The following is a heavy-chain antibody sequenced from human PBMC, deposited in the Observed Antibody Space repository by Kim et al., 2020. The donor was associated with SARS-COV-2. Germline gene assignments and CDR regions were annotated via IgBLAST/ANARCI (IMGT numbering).Heavy chain of an antibody. Sequence: TNYNPSRKSRVTISVDTSKNQFSLKLSSVTAADTAVYYCARGKGSGWYRGWGQGTLVTVSS. D-gene: IGHD6-19*01. CDR2: T. CDR3: ARGKGSGWYRG. V-gene: IGHV4-34*01. J-gene: IGHJ4*02.